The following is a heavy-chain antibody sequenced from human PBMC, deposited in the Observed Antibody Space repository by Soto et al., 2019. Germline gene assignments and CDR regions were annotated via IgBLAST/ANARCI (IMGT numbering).Heavy chain of an antibody. V-gene: IGHV4-38-2*01. Sequence: PSETLSLTCAVSGFSISSGHYWGWMRQPPGKGLEWIGSTHHSGETYYSTSLKSRVTISVDTSKNQVSLKLSSVTAADTALYYCATNFYGAYVVDRGGKGTRVTVS. CDR1: GFSISSGHY. CDR2: THHSGET. D-gene: IGHD4-17*01. J-gene: IGHJ5*02. CDR3: ATNFYGAYVVDR.